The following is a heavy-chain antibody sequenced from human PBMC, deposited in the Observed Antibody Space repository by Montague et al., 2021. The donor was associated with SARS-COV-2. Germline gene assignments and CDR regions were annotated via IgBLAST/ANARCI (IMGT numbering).Heavy chain of an antibody. Sequence: SETLSLTCTVSGGSVSSYYWSWIRQSPGKGLQWLGYIYYSGSTNYNPSLKSRVTISVDTSKNQFSLKLSSVTAADTAVYYCARLEAGDCSGGSCYSSWFDPWGQGTLVTVSS. CDR3: ARLEAGDCSGGSCYSSWFDP. V-gene: IGHV4-59*08. D-gene: IGHD2-15*01. CDR2: IYYSGST. J-gene: IGHJ5*02. CDR1: GGSVSSYY.